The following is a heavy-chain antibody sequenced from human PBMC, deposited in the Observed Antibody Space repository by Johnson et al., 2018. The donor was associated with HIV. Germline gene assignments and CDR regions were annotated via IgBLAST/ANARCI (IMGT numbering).Heavy chain of an antibody. CDR3: ARDPRGEAMALDAFDI. CDR2: IYSGGST. V-gene: IGHV3-66*01. J-gene: IGHJ3*02. Sequence: VQLVESGGGLVQPGGSLRLSCAASGFTVSSNYMSWVRQAPGKGLEWVSVIYSGGSTYYADSVKGRFTISRDNFKNTLYLQMNSLRAEDTAVYYCARDPRGEAMALDAFDIWGQGTMVTVSS. CDR1: GFTVSSNY. D-gene: IGHD5-18*01.